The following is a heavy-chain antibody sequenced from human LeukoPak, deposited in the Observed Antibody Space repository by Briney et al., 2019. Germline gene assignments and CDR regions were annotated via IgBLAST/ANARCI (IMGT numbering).Heavy chain of an antibody. Sequence: KSSETLSLTCTVSGGSISSYYWSWIRQPPGKGLEWIGYIYTSGSTNYNPSLKSRVTISVDTSKNQFSLKLSSVTAADTAVYYCARRRKGFGANYYMDVWGKGTTVTISS. CDR1: GGSISSYY. J-gene: IGHJ6*03. CDR3: ARRRKGFGANYYMDV. V-gene: IGHV4-59*01. CDR2: IYTSGST. D-gene: IGHD3-10*01.